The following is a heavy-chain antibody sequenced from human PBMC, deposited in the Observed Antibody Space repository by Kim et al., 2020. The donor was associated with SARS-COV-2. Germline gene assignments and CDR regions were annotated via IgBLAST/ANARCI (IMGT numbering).Heavy chain of an antibody. CDR2: IYYSGST. D-gene: IGHD4-17*01. CDR1: GGSISSSSYY. CDR3: ARLSDYGDNFGWYFDL. V-gene: IGHV4-39*01. J-gene: IGHJ2*01. Sequence: SETLSLTCTVSGGSISSSSYYWGWIRQPPGKGLEWIGSIYYSGSTYYNPSLKSRVTISVDTSKNQFSLKLSSVTAADTAVYYCARLSDYGDNFGWYFDLWGRGTLVTVSS.